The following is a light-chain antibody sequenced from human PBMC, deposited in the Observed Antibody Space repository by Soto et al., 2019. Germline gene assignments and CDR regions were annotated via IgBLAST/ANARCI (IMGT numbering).Light chain of an antibody. V-gene: IGLV2-14*03. J-gene: IGLJ1*01. CDR1: SSDVGGYNF. CDR3: NSYTTSSTLV. CDR2: EVT. Sequence: QSLLTQPASVSGSPGQSITVSCTGTSSDVGGYNFVSWYQQHPGKAPKLMIYEVTSRPSGVSNRFSGSKSGNTASLTISGLQAEDEADYYCNSYTTSSTLVFGTGTKVTVL.